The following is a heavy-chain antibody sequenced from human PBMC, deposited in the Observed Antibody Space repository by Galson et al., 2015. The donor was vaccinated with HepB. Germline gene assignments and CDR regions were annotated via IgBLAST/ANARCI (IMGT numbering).Heavy chain of an antibody. CDR3: ARDCSIRRLWFGELCGPDN. Sequence: SLRLSCAASGFTFSSYAMHWVRQAPGKGLEWVAVISHEGNYKYSADSVKGRFTISRDNSKNRLYLEMNSLRVEDTAVYYCARDCSIRRLWFGELCGPDNWGQGTQVTVSS. V-gene: IGHV3-30*04. CDR1: GFTFSSYA. D-gene: IGHD3-10*01. CDR2: ISHEGNYK. J-gene: IGHJ4*02.